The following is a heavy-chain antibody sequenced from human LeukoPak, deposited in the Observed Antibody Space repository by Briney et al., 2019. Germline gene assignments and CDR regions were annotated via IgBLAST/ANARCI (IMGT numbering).Heavy chain of an antibody. Sequence: TGGSLRLSCAASGFTFSSYAMSWVRQAPGKGLEWVSAISGSGGSTYYADSVKGRFTISRDNSKNTLYLQMSSLRAEDTAVYYCAASLPNIVVVPAAKGPFGSWGQGTLVTVSS. CDR1: GFTFSSYA. J-gene: IGHJ5*02. V-gene: IGHV3-23*01. CDR3: AASLPNIVVVPAAKGPFGS. CDR2: ISGSGGST. D-gene: IGHD2-2*01.